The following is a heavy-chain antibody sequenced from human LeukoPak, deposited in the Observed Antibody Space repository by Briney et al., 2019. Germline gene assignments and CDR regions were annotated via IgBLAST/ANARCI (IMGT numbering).Heavy chain of an antibody. CDR2: IIPIFGTA. J-gene: IGHJ4*02. V-gene: IGHV1-69*05. Sequence: VASVKVSCKASGGTFSSYTISWVRQAPGQGLEWMGRIIPIFGTANYAQKFQGRVTITTDESTSTAYMELSSPRSEDTAVYYCARALNSGSYSFYFDYWGQGTLVTVSS. CDR1: GGTFSSYT. D-gene: IGHD1-26*01. CDR3: ARALNSGSYSFYFDY.